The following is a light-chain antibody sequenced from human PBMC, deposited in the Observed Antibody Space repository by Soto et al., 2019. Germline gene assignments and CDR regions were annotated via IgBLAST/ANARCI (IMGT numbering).Light chain of an antibody. CDR1: VTAVGAYNY. CDR2: GVV. Sequence: QCLLTQPRYVSGSPGQSFTIFCTGTVTAVGAYNYVSWYQQHPGRPPKLLIYGVVRWPSGVPDRFSGSKSGNTASLTISGLQAEDEADYFRCSYAGGYTYLFGTGTKVTVL. CDR3: CSYAGGYTYL. J-gene: IGLJ1*01. V-gene: IGLV2-11*01.